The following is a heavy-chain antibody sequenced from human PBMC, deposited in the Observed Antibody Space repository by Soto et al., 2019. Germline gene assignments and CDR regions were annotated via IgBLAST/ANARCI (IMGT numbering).Heavy chain of an antibody. J-gene: IGHJ5*02. CDR2: IYYSGST. CDR1: GGSISSGDYY. D-gene: IGHD4-17*01. CDR3: VINSYGDNRDVYSCHEPLFTDP. V-gene: IGHV4-30-4*01. Sequence: TLSLTCTVSGGSISSGDYYWSWIRQPPGKGLEWIGYIYYSGSTYYNPSLKSRVTISVDTSKNQFSLKLSSVTAADTAVYYCVINSYGDNRDVYSCHEPLFTDP.